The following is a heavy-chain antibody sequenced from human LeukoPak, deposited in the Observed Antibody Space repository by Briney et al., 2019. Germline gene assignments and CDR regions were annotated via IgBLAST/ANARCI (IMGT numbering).Heavy chain of an antibody. CDR2: INPADGGT. D-gene: IGHD5-12*01. J-gene: IGHJ4*02. V-gene: IGHV1-2*02. Sequence: GASVKVSCKASGYTFSIYGFSWVRQAPGQGLEWMGWINPADGGTKFAQNFQVRVTMTSDTSISTAYMELSSLRSDDTAVYYCAREKIGSGYDQDLDYWGQGTMVTVSS. CDR3: AREKIGSGYDQDLDY. CDR1: GYTFSIYG.